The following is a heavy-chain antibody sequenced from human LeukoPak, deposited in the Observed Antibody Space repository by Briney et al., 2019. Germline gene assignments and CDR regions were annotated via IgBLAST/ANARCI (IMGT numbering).Heavy chain of an antibody. Sequence: KSGGSLRLSCAASGFTFSSYTMKWVRQAPGKGLEWVSSISSSGSYIYYADSVKGRFTISRDNSKNTLYLLMNSLRAEDTAVYYCANSFSSGYYYLFDYWGQGTLVTVSS. V-gene: IGHV3-21*04. CDR2: ISSSGSYI. CDR3: ANSFSSGYYYLFDY. CDR1: GFTFSSYT. D-gene: IGHD3-22*01. J-gene: IGHJ4*02.